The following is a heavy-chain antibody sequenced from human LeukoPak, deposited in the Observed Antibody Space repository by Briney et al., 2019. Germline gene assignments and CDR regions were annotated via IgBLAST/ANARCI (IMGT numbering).Heavy chain of an antibody. V-gene: IGHV3-30-3*01. Sequence: PGGSLRLSCAASGFTFRSYTMHWVRQAPGKGLEWVAVISHDGGNKYYADSVKGRFTISRDNSKNTLYLQMNSLRAEDTAVYYCARNYYDSSGYRFDYWGQGTLVTVSS. D-gene: IGHD3-22*01. CDR1: GFTFRSYT. CDR3: ARNYYDSSGYRFDY. CDR2: ISHDGGNK. J-gene: IGHJ4*02.